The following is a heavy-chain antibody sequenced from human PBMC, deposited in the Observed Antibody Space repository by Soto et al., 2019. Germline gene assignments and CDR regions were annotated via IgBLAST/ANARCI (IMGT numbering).Heavy chain of an antibody. J-gene: IGHJ6*03. CDR2: IWYDGSNK. Sequence: LRLSCAASGFTFSSYGMHWVRQAPGKGLEWVAVIWYDGSNKYYADSVKGRFTISRDNSKNTLYLQMNSLRAEDTAVYYCARSGILITYYGSGSSYYYYYMDVWGKGTTVTVSS. V-gene: IGHV3-33*01. D-gene: IGHD3-10*01. CDR3: ARSGILITYYGSGSSYYYYYMDV. CDR1: GFTFSSYG.